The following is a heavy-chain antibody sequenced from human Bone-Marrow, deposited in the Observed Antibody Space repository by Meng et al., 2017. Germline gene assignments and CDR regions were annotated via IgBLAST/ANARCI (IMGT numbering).Heavy chain of an antibody. D-gene: IGHD3-22*01. J-gene: IGHJ1*01. CDR2: IKQDGSEK. Sequence: GGSLRLSCAASGFTFSSYWMSWVRQAPGKGLEWVANIKQDGSEKYYMDSVKGRFTISRDNAKNSLYLQMSSLRAEDTAVYYCAGDYYDSSGYQPFQHWGQGTLVTVSS. CDR1: GFTFSSYW. V-gene: IGHV3-7*01. CDR3: AGDYYDSSGYQPFQH.